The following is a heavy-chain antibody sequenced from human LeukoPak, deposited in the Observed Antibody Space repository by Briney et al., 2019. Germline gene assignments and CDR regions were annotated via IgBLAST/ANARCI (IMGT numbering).Heavy chain of an antibody. Sequence: PGGSLRLSCAASGFTFSSYGMHWVRQAPGKGLEWVAVISYDGSNKYYADSVKGRFTISRDNSKNTLYLQMNSLRAEDTAVYYCAKAAYGSGSYYDYWGQGTLVTVSS. J-gene: IGHJ4*02. D-gene: IGHD3-10*01. CDR3: AKAAYGSGSYYDY. CDR2: ISYDGSNK. CDR1: GFTFSSYG. V-gene: IGHV3-30*18.